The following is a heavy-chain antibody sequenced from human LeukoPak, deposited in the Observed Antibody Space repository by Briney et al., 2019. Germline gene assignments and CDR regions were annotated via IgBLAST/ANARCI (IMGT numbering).Heavy chain of an antibody. D-gene: IGHD2-2*01. CDR1: GFTFSGYE. J-gene: IGHJ4*02. CDR2: IGRSGTTI. V-gene: IGHV3-48*03. Sequence: QPGRSLRLSCAASGFTFSGYEMTWVRQAPGKGLEWVSYIGRSGTTIFYADSVKGRFTISRDDAKNSLYLQMNSLRGEDTAVYYCARKDPAPLCHFDCWGQGTLVTVSS. CDR3: ARKDPAPLCHFDC.